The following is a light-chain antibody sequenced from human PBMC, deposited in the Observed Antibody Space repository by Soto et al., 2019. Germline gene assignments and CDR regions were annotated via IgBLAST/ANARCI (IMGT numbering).Light chain of an antibody. J-gene: IGKJ1*01. Sequence: DIQMTQSPATLSASVGDRVTITCRASQSISSWLAWYQQKPGKAPKLLIYDVSSLESGVPSRFSGSGSGTEFTLSITSLQPVDFATYYCQRYNSYPWAFGQGTKVEIK. V-gene: IGKV1-5*01. CDR1: QSISSW. CDR3: QRYNSYPWA. CDR2: DVS.